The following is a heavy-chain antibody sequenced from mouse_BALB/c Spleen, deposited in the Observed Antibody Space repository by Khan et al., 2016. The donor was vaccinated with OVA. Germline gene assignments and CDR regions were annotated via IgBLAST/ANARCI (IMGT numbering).Heavy chain of an antibody. J-gene: IGHJ4*01. CDR1: GYTFTNYG. Sequence: QIQLVQSGPELKKPGETVKISCKASGYTFTNYGMNWVKQGPRKGLKWMGWINTQTGEPTYNDDFKGRFAFSLETSSSTASLQINNLKNEDTAIYFCARVGYSGTMNYRGQGTSVTVSS. CDR3: ARVGYSGTMNY. V-gene: IGHV9-3-1*01. CDR2: INTQTGEP. D-gene: IGHD2-14*01.